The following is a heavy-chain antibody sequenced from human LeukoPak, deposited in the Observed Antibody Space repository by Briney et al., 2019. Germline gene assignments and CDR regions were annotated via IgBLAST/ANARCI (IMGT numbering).Heavy chain of an antibody. CDR3: AREAQGEWKVFDF. Sequence: PGGSLRLSCAASGFTFSNYAMSWVRQAPGRGLEWLSTISGSAGITYYVDSVKGRYTISRVNSQNTLYLQMNSLRAEDTAIYYCAREAQGEWKVFDFWGQGTLVTVSS. V-gene: IGHV3-23*01. J-gene: IGHJ4*02. CDR1: GFTFSNYA. D-gene: IGHD3-3*01. CDR2: ISGSAGIT.